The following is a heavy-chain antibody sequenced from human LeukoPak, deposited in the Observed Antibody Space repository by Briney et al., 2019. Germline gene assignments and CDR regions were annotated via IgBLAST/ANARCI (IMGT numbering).Heavy chain of an antibody. CDR1: GFTFSTYW. D-gene: IGHD2-2*01. J-gene: IGHJ4*02. V-gene: IGHV3-7*01. Sequence: GGSLRLSCAASGFTFSTYWMSWVRQAPGKGLEWVANIKQDGSEKYYVDSVKGRFTISRDNAKNSLYLQMNSLRAEDTAVYYCARGYSTRGTSCYGNYWGQGTLVTVSS. CDR3: ARGYSTRGTSCYGNY. CDR2: IKQDGSEK.